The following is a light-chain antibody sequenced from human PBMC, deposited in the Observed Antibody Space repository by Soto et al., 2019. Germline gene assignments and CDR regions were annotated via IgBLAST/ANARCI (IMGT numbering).Light chain of an antibody. CDR2: AAS. Sequence: AIRMTQSPSSLSASTGDRVTITCRASQGISSYLAWYQQKPGKAPKLLIYAASTLQSGVPSRFSGSGSGTDFTLTISCLQSEDFAVYYCQEYIQWPPGMFGPGTKVDIK. CDR3: QEYIQWPPGM. V-gene: IGKV1-8*01. CDR1: QGISSY. J-gene: IGKJ1*01.